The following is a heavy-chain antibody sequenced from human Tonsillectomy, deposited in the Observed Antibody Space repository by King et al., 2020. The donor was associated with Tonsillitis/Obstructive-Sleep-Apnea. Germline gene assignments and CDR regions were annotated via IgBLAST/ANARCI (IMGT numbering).Heavy chain of an antibody. CDR1: GGSISSGGYY. J-gene: IGHJ6*02. Sequence: QLQESGPGLVKPSQTLSLTCTVSGGSISSGGYYWSWIRQHPGKGLEWIGYIYYSGSTYYNPSLKSRITISVDTSKNQFSLKLSSVTAADTAVYYCAREEGAYYYGMDVWGQGTTVTVSS. CDR2: IYYSGST. V-gene: IGHV4-31*03. D-gene: IGHD1-26*01. CDR3: AREEGAYYYGMDV.